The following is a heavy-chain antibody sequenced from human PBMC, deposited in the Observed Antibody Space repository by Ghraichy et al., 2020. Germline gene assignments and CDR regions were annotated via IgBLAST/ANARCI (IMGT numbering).Heavy chain of an antibody. CDR1: GGSISSSNW. CDR3: ARGLLLWFGEFQNWFDP. J-gene: IGHJ5*02. V-gene: IGHV4-4*02. Sequence: SETLSLTCAVSGGSISSSNWWSWVRQPPGKGLEWIGEIYHSGSTNYNPSLKSRVTISVDKSKNQFSLKLSSVTAADTAVYYCARGLLLWFGEFQNWFDPWGQGTLVTVSS. CDR2: IYHSGST. D-gene: IGHD3-10*01.